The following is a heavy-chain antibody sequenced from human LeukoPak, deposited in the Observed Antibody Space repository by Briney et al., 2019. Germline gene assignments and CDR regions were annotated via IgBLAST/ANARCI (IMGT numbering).Heavy chain of an antibody. D-gene: IGHD3-10*01. CDR2: TYYRSTWST. Sequence: SQTLSLTCNISGDIVSSHTAAWNWIRQSPSRGLEWLGRTYYRSTWSTDYAVSVQSRITINPDTSRNHFSLQLRSVTPEDTAVYYCARDRGGFDSWGQGTLVTVSS. CDR3: ARDRGGFDS. V-gene: IGHV6-1*01. J-gene: IGHJ5*01. CDR1: GDIVSSHTAA.